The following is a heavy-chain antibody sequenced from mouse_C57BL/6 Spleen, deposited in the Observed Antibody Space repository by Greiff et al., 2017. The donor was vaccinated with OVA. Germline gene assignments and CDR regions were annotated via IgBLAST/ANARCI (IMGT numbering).Heavy chain of an antibody. V-gene: IGHV1-55*01. D-gene: IGHD1-1*01. CDR2: IYPGSGST. J-gene: IGHJ4*01. Sequence: VQLQQPGAELVKPGASVKMSCKASGYTFTSYWITWVKQRPGQGLEWIGDIYPGSGSTNYNEKFKSKATLTVDTSSSTAYMQLSILTSEDSAVYYCAREYGSSYEGYAMDYWGQGTSVTVSS. CDR1: GYTFTSYW. CDR3: AREYGSSYEGYAMDY.